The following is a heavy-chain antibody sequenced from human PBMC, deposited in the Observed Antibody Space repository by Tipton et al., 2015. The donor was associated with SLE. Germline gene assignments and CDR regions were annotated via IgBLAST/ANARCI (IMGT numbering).Heavy chain of an antibody. D-gene: IGHD3-10*01. V-gene: IGHV3-23*01. CDR2: ISGSGGST. CDR3: ARDLLGFDP. CDR1: GFTVSSNY. Sequence: GSLRLSCAASGFTVSSNYMSWVRQAPGKGLEWVSAISGSGGSTYYADSVKGRFTISRDNSENTLYLQMNSLRAEDTAVYYCARDLLGFDPWGQGTLVTVSS. J-gene: IGHJ5*02.